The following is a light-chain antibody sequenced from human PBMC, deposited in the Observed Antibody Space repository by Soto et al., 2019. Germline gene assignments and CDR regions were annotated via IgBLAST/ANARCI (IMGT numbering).Light chain of an antibody. CDR1: QSVSSS. Sequence: DIVLTQSPATLSLSPGERATLSCRASQSVSSSLAWYQQKTGQAPRLVISDAIHRATGIPARFSGSGFGTDFTLTISSLEPEDFAVYYCQQRSIWPNTFGQGTKLDIK. CDR2: DAI. J-gene: IGKJ2*01. CDR3: QQRSIWPNT. V-gene: IGKV3-11*01.